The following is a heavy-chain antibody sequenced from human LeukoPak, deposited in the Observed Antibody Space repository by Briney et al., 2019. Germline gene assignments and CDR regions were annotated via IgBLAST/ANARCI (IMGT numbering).Heavy chain of an antibody. Sequence: GGSLRLSCAASGFTFSSCAMSWVRQAPGKGLEWVSAISGSGGSTYYADSVKGRFTISRDNAKRSLYLQMNSLRAEDTAVYYCARREVAAEISFGFDYWGQGTLVTVSS. CDR1: GFTFSSCA. J-gene: IGHJ4*02. V-gene: IGHV3-23*01. CDR3: ARREVAAEISFGFDY. CDR2: ISGSGGST. D-gene: IGHD2-15*01.